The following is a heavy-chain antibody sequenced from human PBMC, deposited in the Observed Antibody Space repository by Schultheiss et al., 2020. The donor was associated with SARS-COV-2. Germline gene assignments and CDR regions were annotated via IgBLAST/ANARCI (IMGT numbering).Heavy chain of an antibody. CDR3: ERDLQSSVGYRPRDWFDP. CDR1: GGTFSSYA. V-gene: IGHV1-69*10. Sequence: SVKVSCKASGGTFSSYAISWVRQAPGQGLEWMGGIIPIFGIANYAQKFQGRVTITADKSTSTAYMELSSLRSEDTAVYYCERDLQSSVGYRPRDWFDPWGQGTLVTVSS. CDR2: IIPIFGIA. D-gene: IGHD1-26*01. J-gene: IGHJ5*02.